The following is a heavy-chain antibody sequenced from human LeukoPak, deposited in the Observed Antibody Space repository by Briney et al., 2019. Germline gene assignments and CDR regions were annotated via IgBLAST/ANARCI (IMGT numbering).Heavy chain of an antibody. CDR2: INGDGRGS. CDR1: GFTFTTYW. CDR3: ARTSPTSHFDF. D-gene: IGHD3-16*01. V-gene: IGHV3-74*01. J-gene: IGHJ4*02. Sequence: GGSLRLSCAASGFTFTTYWMHWVRQAPGKGLVWVSRINGDGRGSNYADSVKGRFTISRVNARNTLYLQMNGLRAEDTALYYCARTSPTSHFDFWGQGTLVTVSS.